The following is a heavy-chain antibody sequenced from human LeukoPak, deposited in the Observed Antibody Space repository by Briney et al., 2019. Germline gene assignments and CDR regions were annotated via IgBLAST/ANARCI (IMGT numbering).Heavy chain of an antibody. CDR3: ARDRTDYSRPNYYYYMDV. D-gene: IGHD2-15*01. J-gene: IGHJ6*03. CDR2: ISSSSSTI. V-gene: IGHV3-48*01. CDR1: GFTFSSYS. Sequence: LAGGSLRLSCAASGFTFSSYSMNWVRQAPGKGLEWVSYISSSSSTIYYADSVKGRFTISRDNARNSLYLQMNSLRAEDTAVYYCARDRTDYSRPNYYYYMDVWGKGTTVTASS.